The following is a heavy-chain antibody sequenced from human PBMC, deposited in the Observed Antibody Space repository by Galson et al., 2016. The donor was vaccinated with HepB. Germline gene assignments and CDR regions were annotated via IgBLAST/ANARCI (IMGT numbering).Heavy chain of an antibody. D-gene: IGHD3-22*01. CDR3: AREGVIYDSSGAMRDYYYGMDV. V-gene: IGHV3-33*01. J-gene: IGHJ6*02. CDR2: IWYGGSDK. Sequence: SLRLSCAASGFTFSSYGIHWVRQAPGKGLEWVAVIWYGGSDKDYADSVKGRFTVSRDNSKNTLYLEMNSLRADDTAEYYCAREGVIYDSSGAMRDYYYGMDVWGQGTTVTVSS. CDR1: GFTFSSYG.